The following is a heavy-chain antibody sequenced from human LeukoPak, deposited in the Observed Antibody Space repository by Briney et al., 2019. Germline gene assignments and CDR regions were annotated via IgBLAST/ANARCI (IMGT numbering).Heavy chain of an antibody. CDR1: GGSINSATYY. Sequence: PSETLSLTCTVSGGSINSATYYWTWIRQPAGKGLEWIGRIYTSGSTNYNPSLKSRVTISVDTSKNQFSLKLSSVTAADTAVYYCARAVWGSGRYEGRFDYWGQGTLVTVSS. CDR2: IYTSGST. V-gene: IGHV4-61*02. CDR3: ARAVWGSGRYEGRFDY. D-gene: IGHD1-26*01. J-gene: IGHJ4*02.